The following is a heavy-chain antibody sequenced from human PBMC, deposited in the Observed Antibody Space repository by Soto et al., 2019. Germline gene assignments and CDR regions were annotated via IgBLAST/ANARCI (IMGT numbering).Heavy chain of an antibody. CDR2: INPSGGST. CDR3: AAEIDDYADFNH. CDR1: GYTFTSYY. J-gene: IGHJ5*02. D-gene: IGHD4-17*01. V-gene: IGHV1-46*01. Sequence: ASVKVSCKASGYTFTSYYMHWVRQAPGQGLEWMGIINPSGGSTSYAQKFQGRVTMTRDTSTSTSYMELSSLTSEDTAVYFCAAEIDDYADFNHWGQGTPVTVS.